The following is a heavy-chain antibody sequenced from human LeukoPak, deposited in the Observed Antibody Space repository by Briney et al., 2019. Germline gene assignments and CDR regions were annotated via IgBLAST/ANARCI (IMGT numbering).Heavy chain of an antibody. CDR1: GGSISSYY. V-gene: IGHV4-59*01. CDR3: ARAGQTAAAGLYYYYYMDV. CDR2: IYYSGST. D-gene: IGHD6-13*01. Sequence: SETLSLTCTVSGGSISSYYWSWIRQPPGKGLEWIGYIYYSGSTNYNSSLKSRVTISVDTSKNQFSLKLSSVTAADTAVYYCARAGQTAAAGLYYYYYMDVWGKGTTVTVSS. J-gene: IGHJ6*03.